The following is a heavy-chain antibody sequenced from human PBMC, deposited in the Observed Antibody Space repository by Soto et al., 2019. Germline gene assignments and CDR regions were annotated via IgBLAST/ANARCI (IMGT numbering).Heavy chain of an antibody. CDR3: AREGSDYVWGSYRFFDY. CDR1: GGSISSYY. CDR2: IYYSGST. V-gene: IGHV4-59*01. J-gene: IGHJ4*02. D-gene: IGHD3-16*02. Sequence: SETLSLTCTVSGGSISSYYWSWIRQPPGKGLEWIGYIYYSGSTNYNPSLKSRVTISVDTSKNQFSLKLSSVTAADTAVYYCAREGSDYVWGSYRFFDYWGQGTLVTVSS.